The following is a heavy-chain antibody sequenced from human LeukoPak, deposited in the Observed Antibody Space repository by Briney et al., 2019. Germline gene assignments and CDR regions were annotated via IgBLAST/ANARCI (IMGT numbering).Heavy chain of an antibody. CDR2: IIPIFGTA. CDR1: GGTFSSYA. Sequence: SVKVSCKXSGGTFSSYAISWVRQAPGQGLEWMGRIIPIFGTANYAQEFQGRVTITTDESTSTAYMELSSLRSEDTAVYYCARGGSSDVTLGDYFDYWGQGTLVTVSS. CDR3: ARGGSSDVTLGDYFDY. D-gene: IGHD2-15*01. J-gene: IGHJ4*02. V-gene: IGHV1-69*05.